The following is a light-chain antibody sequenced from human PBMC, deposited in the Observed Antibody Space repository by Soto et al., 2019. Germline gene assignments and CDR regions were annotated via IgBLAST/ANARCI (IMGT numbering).Light chain of an antibody. CDR3: QQYGSSHLT. V-gene: IGKV3-20*01. J-gene: IGKJ3*01. Sequence: EIVLTQSPGTLSLSPGERATFSCRASKSVSDNYLAWYQQKPGQAPRLLVFGASNRATGIPDRFSGSGSGTDFTLTISRLEAEDFAVYYCQQYGSSHLTFGPGTKVDIK. CDR2: GAS. CDR1: KSVSDNY.